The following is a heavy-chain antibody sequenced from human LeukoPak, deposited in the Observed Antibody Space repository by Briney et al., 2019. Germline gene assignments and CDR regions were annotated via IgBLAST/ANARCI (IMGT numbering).Heavy chain of an antibody. Sequence: SETLSFTCTVSGGSISSYYWSWIRQPPGKGLEWIGYIYYSGSTNYNPSLKSRVTISVDTSKNQFSLKLSSVTAADTAVYYCARRTPPYYDILTHAFDIWGQGTMVTVSS. D-gene: IGHD3-9*01. J-gene: IGHJ3*02. CDR3: ARRTPPYYDILTHAFDI. CDR1: GGSISSYY. CDR2: IYYSGST. V-gene: IGHV4-59*08.